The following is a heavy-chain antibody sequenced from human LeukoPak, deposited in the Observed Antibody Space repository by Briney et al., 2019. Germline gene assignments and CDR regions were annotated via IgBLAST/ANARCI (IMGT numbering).Heavy chain of an antibody. Sequence: QSGGSLRLSCAASGFTFSSYAMSWVRQAPGKGLEWVSAISGSGGSTYYADSVKGRFTISRDNSKNTLYLQVNSLRAEDTAVYYCAKLGDILTGYYKAYYFDYWGQGTTVTVSS. J-gene: IGHJ4*03. V-gene: IGHV3-23*01. CDR1: GFTFSSYA. D-gene: IGHD3-9*01. CDR2: ISGSGGST. CDR3: AKLGDILTGYYKAYYFDY.